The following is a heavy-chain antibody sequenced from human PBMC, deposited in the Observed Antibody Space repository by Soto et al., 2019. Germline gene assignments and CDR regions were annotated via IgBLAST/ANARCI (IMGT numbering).Heavy chain of an antibody. CDR1: GGTFSSYA. Sequence: ASVKVSCKASGGTFSSYAISWVRQAPGQGLEWMGGIIPIFGTANYAQKFQGRVTITADESTSTAYMELSSLRSEDTAVYYCARDREYYDSSGYYYPFDYWGQGTLVTVSS. V-gene: IGHV1-69*13. CDR2: IIPIFGTA. CDR3: ARDREYYDSSGYYYPFDY. J-gene: IGHJ4*02. D-gene: IGHD3-22*01.